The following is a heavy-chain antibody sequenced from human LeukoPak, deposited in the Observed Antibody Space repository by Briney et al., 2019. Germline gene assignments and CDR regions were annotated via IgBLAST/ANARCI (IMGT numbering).Heavy chain of an antibody. J-gene: IGHJ3*02. CDR1: GGSISSGGYS. D-gene: IGHD2-2*01. V-gene: IGHV4-30-2*01. CDR2: IYHSGST. Sequence: SQTLSLTCAVSGGSISSGGYSWSWIRQPPGKGLEWIGYIYHSGSTYYNPSIKSRVTISVDRSKNQFSLKLSSVTAADTAVYYCVASSTKAFDIWGQGTMVTVSS. CDR3: VASSTKAFDI.